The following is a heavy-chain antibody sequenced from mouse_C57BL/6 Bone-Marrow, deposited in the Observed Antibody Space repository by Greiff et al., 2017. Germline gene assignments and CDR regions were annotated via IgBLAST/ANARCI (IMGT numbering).Heavy chain of an antibody. CDR3: ATYYDLFAY. J-gene: IGHJ3*01. CDR1: GYSITSGYY. Sequence: EVKLQESGPGLVKPSQSLSLTCSVTGYSITSGYYWNWIRQFPGNKLEWMGYISYDGSNNYNPSLKNRISITRDTSKNQFFLKLNSVTTEDTATYYCATYYDLFAYWGQGTLVTVSA. D-gene: IGHD2-4*01. V-gene: IGHV3-6*01. CDR2: ISYDGSN.